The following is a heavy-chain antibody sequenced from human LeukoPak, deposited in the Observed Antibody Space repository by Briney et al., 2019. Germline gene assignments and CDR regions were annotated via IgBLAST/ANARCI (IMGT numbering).Heavy chain of an antibody. CDR2: INPDSGGT. V-gene: IGHV1-2*02. D-gene: IGHD3-10*01. Sequence: GASVKVSCKASGYIFTNYGFSWVRQAPGQGLEWMGWINPDSGGTNFAQKFQGRVTMTRDTSISTAYMELSRLRSDDTAVYYCALGSGSYYPFDYWGQGTLVTVSS. CDR3: ALGSGSYYPFDY. CDR1: GYIFTNYG. J-gene: IGHJ4*02.